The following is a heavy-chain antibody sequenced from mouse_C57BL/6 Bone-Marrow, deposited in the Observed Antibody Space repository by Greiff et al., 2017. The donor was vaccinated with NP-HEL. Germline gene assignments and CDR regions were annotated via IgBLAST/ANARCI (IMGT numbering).Heavy chain of an antibody. CDR1: GYTFTSYW. J-gene: IGHJ3*01. CDR3: AISSYDYPWFAY. V-gene: IGHV1-74*01. D-gene: IGHD2-4*01. CDR2: IDPSDSDT. Sequence: QVQLKQPGAELVKPGASVKVSCKASGYTFTSYWMHWVKQRPGQGLEWIGRIDPSDSDTNYNQKFKGKATLTVDKSSSTAYMQLSSLTSEDSAVYYCAISSYDYPWFAYWGQGTLVTVSA.